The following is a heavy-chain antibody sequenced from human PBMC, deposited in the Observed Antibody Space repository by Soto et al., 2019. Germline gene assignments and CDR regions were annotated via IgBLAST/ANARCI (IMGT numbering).Heavy chain of an antibody. V-gene: IGHV1-69*12. CDR3: ARDSVVATHAFDI. CDR1: GGTLSSYA. Sequence: QVQLVQSGAEVKKPGSSVKVSCKASGGTLSSYAISWVRQAPGQGLEWMGGIIPIFATANYAQKFQGRVTITADGSTNTAYMELSTLRSEDTAVYYCARDSVVATHAFDIWGQGTMVTVSS. J-gene: IGHJ3*02. CDR2: IIPIFATA. D-gene: IGHD1-26*01.